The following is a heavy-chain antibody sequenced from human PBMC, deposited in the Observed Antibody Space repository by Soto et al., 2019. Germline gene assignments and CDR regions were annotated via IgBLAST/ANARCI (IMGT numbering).Heavy chain of an antibody. D-gene: IGHD3-3*01. CDR3: AGGWPTYYDFWSGYYADAFDI. V-gene: IGHV4-59*01. Sequence: SETLSLTCTVSGGSISSYYWSWIRQPPGKGLEWIGYTYYSGSTNYNPSLKSRVTISVDTSKNQFSLKLSSVTAADTAVYYCAGGWPTYYDFWSGYYADAFDIWGQGTMVTVSS. CDR1: GGSISSYY. J-gene: IGHJ3*02. CDR2: TYYSGST.